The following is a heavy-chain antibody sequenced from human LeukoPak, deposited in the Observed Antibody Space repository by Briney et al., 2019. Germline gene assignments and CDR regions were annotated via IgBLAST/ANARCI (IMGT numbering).Heavy chain of an antibody. J-gene: IGHJ4*02. CDR1: GYTFTSYY. Sequence: ASVKVSYKASGYTFTSYYMHWVRQAPGQGLEWMGWINPNSGGTNYAQKFQGRVTMTRDTSISTAYMELSRLRSDDTAVYYCARGITMVRGAYNGNYWGQGTLVTVSS. CDR2: INPNSGGT. D-gene: IGHD3-10*01. CDR3: ARGITMVRGAYNGNY. V-gene: IGHV1-2*02.